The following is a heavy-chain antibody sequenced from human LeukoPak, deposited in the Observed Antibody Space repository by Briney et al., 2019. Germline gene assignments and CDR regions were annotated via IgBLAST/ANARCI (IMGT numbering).Heavy chain of an antibody. CDR3: ASSKAMVRGAFDY. CDR1: GYTFTDYY. D-gene: IGHD3-10*01. CDR2: INPNSGGT. J-gene: IGHJ4*02. Sequence: ASVKVSCKASGYTFTDYYIHWVRQAPGQGLEWMGWINPNSGGTNYAQKLQGRVTMTTDTSTSTAYMELRSLRSDDTAVYYCASSKAMVRGAFDYWGQGTLVTVSS. V-gene: IGHV1-2*02.